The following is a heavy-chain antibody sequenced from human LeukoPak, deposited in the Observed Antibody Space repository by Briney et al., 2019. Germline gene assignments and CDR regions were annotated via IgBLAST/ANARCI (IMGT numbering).Heavy chain of an antibody. CDR1: GYSISSGYY. J-gene: IGHJ4*02. CDR2: IYHSGST. Sequence: SETLSLTCTVSGYSISSGYYWGWIRQPPGKGLEWIGSIYHSGSTYYNPSLKSRVTISVDTSKNQFSLKLSSVTAADTAVYYCARGAAVAGSERHWGQGTLVTVSS. V-gene: IGHV4-38-2*02. CDR3: ARGAAVAGSERH. D-gene: IGHD6-19*01.